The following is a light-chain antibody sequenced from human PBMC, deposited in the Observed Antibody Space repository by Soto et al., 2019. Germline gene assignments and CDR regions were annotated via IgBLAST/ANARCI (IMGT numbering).Light chain of an antibody. CDR2: DAS. CDR3: QQRSTWPWT. V-gene: IGKV3-11*01. Sequence: ELVLTQSPATLSLSPGERATLSCRASQSVSSYLAWYQHKPGQAPRLLIYDASTRATGIPARFTGSGSGTDFTLTISSLEPEVFAVYSCQQRSTWPWTFSQGTKVEI. J-gene: IGKJ1*01. CDR1: QSVSSY.